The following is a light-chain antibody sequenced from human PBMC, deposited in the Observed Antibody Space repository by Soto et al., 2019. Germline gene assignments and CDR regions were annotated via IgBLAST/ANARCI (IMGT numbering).Light chain of an antibody. CDR1: QSVASRY. J-gene: IGKJ1*01. V-gene: IGKV3-20*01. Sequence: EIVLTQSPGTLSLSPGERATISCRASQSVASRYLAWNQQKPGQAPRLLIYDESTRATGIQDRFSDGGSRADFTLIISILVPEDFAVYYCQQYGSSSRTFGQGTKVDIK. CDR3: QQYGSSSRT. CDR2: DES.